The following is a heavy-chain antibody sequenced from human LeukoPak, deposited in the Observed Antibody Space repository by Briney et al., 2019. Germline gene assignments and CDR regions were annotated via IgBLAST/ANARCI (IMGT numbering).Heavy chain of an antibody. J-gene: IGHJ4*02. V-gene: IGHV4-34*01. CDR3: ARVFGTIDY. Sequence: PSETLSLTCAVYSGSFSGYYWSWIRQPPGKGLEWIGEINHSGSTNYNPSLKSRVTISVDTSKNQFSLKLSSVTAADTAVYYCARVFGTIDYWGQGTLVTVSS. D-gene: IGHD3-3*01. CDR1: SGSFSGYY. CDR2: INHSGST.